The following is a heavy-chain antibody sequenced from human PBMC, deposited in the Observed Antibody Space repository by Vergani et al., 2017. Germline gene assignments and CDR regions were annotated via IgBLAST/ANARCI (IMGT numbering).Heavy chain of an antibody. CDR2: VDPEDGET. Sequence: EVQLVQSGAEVKKPGATVKISCKVSGYTFTDYYMHWVQQAPGKGLEWMGLVDPEDGETIYAEKFQGRVTITADTSTDTAYMELSSLRSEDTAVYYCTKGSRRIVGAANTIDYWGQGTLVTVSS. D-gene: IGHD1-26*01. CDR3: TKGSRRIVGAANTIDY. V-gene: IGHV1-69-2*01. CDR1: GYTFTDYY. J-gene: IGHJ4*02.